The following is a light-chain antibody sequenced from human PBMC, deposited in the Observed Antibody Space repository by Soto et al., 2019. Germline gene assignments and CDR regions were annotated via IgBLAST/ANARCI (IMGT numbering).Light chain of an antibody. CDR1: QRISSW. V-gene: IGKV1-5*03. Sequence: DSQMTQSPSTLSASVGDGVTITCRARQRISSWLAWYQQKPGKAPKLLIYKASSLESGVPSRFSGSGAGTEFSLSISSLQPDGFDTYYCQQYTSYWTFGLGTKVELK. CDR3: QQYTSYWT. CDR2: KAS. J-gene: IGKJ1*01.